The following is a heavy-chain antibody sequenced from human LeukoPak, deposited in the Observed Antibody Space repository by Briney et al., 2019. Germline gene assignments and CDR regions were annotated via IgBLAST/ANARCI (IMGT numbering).Heavy chain of an antibody. J-gene: IGHJ4*02. Sequence: PGGSLRLSCAASGFTVSNKYMSWVRQAPGKGLEWVSVIYGDDSSYYADSVKGRFTISRDNPKNTLSLEMNSLRVDDTAVYYCARRAYCGGDCLDQCGQGTLVTVSS. CDR3: ARRAYCGGDCLDQ. D-gene: IGHD2-21*01. V-gene: IGHV3-66*01. CDR1: GFTVSNKY. CDR2: IYGDDSS.